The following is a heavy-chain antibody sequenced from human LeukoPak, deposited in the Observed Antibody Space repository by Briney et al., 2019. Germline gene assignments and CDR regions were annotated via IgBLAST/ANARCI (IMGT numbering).Heavy chain of an antibody. D-gene: IGHD1-26*01. CDR2: ISSASSTI. J-gene: IGHJ4*02. Sequence: GSLRLSCAASGFTFNSYSMNWVRQAPGKGLEWVSYISSASSTIYYADSVKGRFTISRNNAKNSLYLQMNSLRAEDTAVYHCARDLSGSYYFDYWGQGTLVTVSS. V-gene: IGHV3-48*01. CDR3: ARDLSGSYYFDY. CDR1: GFTFNSYS.